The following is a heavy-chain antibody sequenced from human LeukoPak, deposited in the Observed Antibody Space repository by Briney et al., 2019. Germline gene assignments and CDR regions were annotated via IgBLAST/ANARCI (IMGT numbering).Heavy chain of an antibody. Sequence: SVKVSCTASGGTFSSYAISWVRQAPGQGLEWMGGIIPIFGTANYAHKFQGGVTITTDKSTSTAYMQLNSLRSEDTAVYYCAGDKYGSINGTRTYYFDYWGQGTLVTVSS. CDR3: AGDKYGSINGTRTYYFDY. V-gene: IGHV1-69*05. J-gene: IGHJ4*02. CDR1: GGTFSSYA. CDR2: IIPIFGTA. D-gene: IGHD1-20*01.